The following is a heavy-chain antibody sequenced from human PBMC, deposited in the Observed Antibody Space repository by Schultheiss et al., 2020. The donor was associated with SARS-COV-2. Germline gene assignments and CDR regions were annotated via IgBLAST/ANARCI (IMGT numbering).Heavy chain of an antibody. J-gene: IGHJ4*02. V-gene: IGHV4-61*02. CDR3: ARGRGLGWELLRRGYFDY. CDR1: ADSFTSGYYY. Sequence: SETLSLTCTVSADSFTSGYYYWSWLRQTAGDRLERIGRMYTSETTTYNPSLNSRVTVSADTSKNQFYLQLTSVTAADTAVYYCARGRGLGWELLRRGYFDYWGQGTLVTVSS. CDR2: MYTSETT. D-gene: IGHD1-26*01.